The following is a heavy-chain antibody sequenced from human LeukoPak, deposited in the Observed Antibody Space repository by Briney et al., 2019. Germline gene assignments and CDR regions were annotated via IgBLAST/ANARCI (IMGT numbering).Heavy chain of an antibody. Sequence: PGGSLRLSCAASGFTFSSYGMHWVRQAPGKGLEWVAVISYDGSNKYYADPVKGRFTISRDNSKNTLYLQMNSLRAEDTAVYYCTYGDFDYWGQGTLVTVSS. J-gene: IGHJ4*02. D-gene: IGHD4-17*01. CDR2: ISYDGSNK. CDR3: TYGDFDY. V-gene: IGHV3-30*03. CDR1: GFTFSSYG.